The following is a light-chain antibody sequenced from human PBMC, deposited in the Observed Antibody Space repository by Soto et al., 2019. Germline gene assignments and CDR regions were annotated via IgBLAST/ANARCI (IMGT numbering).Light chain of an antibody. V-gene: IGKV1-5*01. J-gene: IGKJ3*01. CDR1: QSISSW. Sequence: DIQMTQSPSTMSASVGYRVTITCRASQSISSWLAWYQQKPGKAPKLLIYDASSLESGVPSRFSGSGSGTEFTLTINSLQPDDVATYYCQQYNTYSFNFGPGTKVDIK. CDR3: QQYNTYSFN. CDR2: DAS.